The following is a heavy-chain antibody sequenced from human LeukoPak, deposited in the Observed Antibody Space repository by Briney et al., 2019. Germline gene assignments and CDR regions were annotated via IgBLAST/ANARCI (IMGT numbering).Heavy chain of an antibody. D-gene: IGHD6-6*01. CDR2: IKQDGSEK. Sequence: PGGSLRLSCAASGFTFSSYWMSWVRQAPGKGLEWVANIKQDGSEKYYVDSVKGRFTISRDNAKNSLYLQMTSLRAEDTAVYYCARDWGSIAAPYNWFDPWGQGTLVTVSS. V-gene: IGHV3-7*01. CDR1: GFTFSSYW. J-gene: IGHJ5*02. CDR3: ARDWGSIAAPYNWFDP.